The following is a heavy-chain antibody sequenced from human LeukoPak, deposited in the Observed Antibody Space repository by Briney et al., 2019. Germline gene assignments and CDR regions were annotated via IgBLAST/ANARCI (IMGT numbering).Heavy chain of an antibody. CDR1: GFTFSSYS. CDR3: AREGYSGYEDY. V-gene: IGHV3-48*04. D-gene: IGHD5-12*01. Sequence: PGGSLRLSCAASGFTFSSYSMNWVRQAPGKGLEWVSYISSSSSTIYYADSVKGRFTISRDNAKNSLYLQMNSLRAEDTAAYYCAREGYSGYEDYWGLGTLVTVSS. J-gene: IGHJ4*02. CDR2: ISSSSSTI.